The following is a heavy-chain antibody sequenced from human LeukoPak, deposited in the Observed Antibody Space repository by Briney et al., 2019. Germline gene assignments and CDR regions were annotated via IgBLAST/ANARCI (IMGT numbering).Heavy chain of an antibody. CDR2: IYYSGST. J-gene: IGHJ4*02. D-gene: IGHD4-17*01. V-gene: IGHV4-59*08. CDR3: AGYYGDYPGLLDY. Sequence: SETLSLTCIVSGGSISPYYWSWIRQPPGSGLEWIAYIYYSGSTSYNPSLKSRVAISVDTSKNQFSLKLSSVTAADTAVYYCAGYYGDYPGLLDYWGQGTLVTVSS. CDR1: GGSISPYY.